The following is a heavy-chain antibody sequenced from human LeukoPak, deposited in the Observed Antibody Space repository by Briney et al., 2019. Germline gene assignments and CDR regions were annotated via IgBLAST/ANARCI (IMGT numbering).Heavy chain of an antibody. D-gene: IGHD3-16*01. CDR3: ASGRQLGY. V-gene: IGHV3-7*01. Sequence: GGSLRLSCAASGFTFSSYWMSWVRQAPGKGLEWVANIKQDGREKYYVDSVKGRFTISRNNAKNSLYLQMNSLRAEDTGLYYCASGRQLGYWGQGTLVTVSS. CDR1: GFTFSSYW. CDR2: IKQDGREK. J-gene: IGHJ4*02.